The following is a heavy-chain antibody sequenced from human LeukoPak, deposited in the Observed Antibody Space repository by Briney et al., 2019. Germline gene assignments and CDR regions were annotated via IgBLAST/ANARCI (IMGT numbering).Heavy chain of an antibody. Sequence: GGSLRLSCAASEFSVGSNYMTWVRQAPGKGLEWVSLIYSGGSTYYADSVKGRFTISRDNSKNTLYLQMNSLRAEDTAVYYCASELNYYDSSGSFDYWGQGTLVTVSS. J-gene: IGHJ4*02. CDR2: IYSGGST. CDR1: EFSVGSNY. D-gene: IGHD3-22*01. V-gene: IGHV3-66*01. CDR3: ASELNYYDSSGSFDY.